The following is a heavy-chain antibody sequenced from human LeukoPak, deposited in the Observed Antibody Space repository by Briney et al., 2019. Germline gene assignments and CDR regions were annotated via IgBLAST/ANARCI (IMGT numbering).Heavy chain of an antibody. Sequence: PSETVSLTCTVSGYYISTAYYWGWIRQPPGKGLEWIGSISHSGSTDYNPSLKSRVTISVDTSNNQFSLKLTSVTAADTAPYFCARAGYDWNYDYWGQGALVTVSS. CDR1: GYYISTAYY. D-gene: IGHD5-12*01. V-gene: IGHV4-38-2*02. J-gene: IGHJ4*02. CDR3: ARAGYDWNYDY. CDR2: ISHSGST.